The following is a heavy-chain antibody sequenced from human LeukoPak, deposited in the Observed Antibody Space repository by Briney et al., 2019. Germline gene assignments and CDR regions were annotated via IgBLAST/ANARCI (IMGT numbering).Heavy chain of an antibody. V-gene: IGHV3-23*01. D-gene: IGHD2-2*01. J-gene: IGHJ6*02. CDR2: ISGSGGST. CDR3: ASGYCSSTNCYSYYYYYGMDV. CDR1: GFTFSSYA. Sequence: GGSLRLSCAASGFTFSSYAMSWVRQAPGKGLEWVSAISGSGGSTYYADSVKGRFTISRDNSKNTLYLQMNSLRAEDTAVYYCASGYCSSTNCYSYYYYYGMDVWGQGTTVTVSS.